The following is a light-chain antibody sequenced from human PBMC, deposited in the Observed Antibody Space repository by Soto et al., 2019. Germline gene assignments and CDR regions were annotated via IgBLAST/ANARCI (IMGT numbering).Light chain of an antibody. J-gene: IGLJ3*02. CDR3: CSYAGSYTWV. Sequence: QSALTQPRSVSGSPGQSVTLSCTGTSSDVGSYNYVSWYQQHPGKAPKLMIDDVNKRSSGVPDRFSGSRSGNTASLTISGLQAEDEADYYCCSYAGSYTWVFGGGTQLTVL. V-gene: IGLV2-11*01. CDR2: DVN. CDR1: SSDVGSYNY.